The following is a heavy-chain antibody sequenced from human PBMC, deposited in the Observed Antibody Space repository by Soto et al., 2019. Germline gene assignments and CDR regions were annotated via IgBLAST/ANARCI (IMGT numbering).Heavy chain of an antibody. Sequence: SXTLSLTCAVSGGSISSGGYSWSWIRQPPGKGLEWIGYIYHSGSTYYNPSLKSRVTISVDRSKNQFSLKLSSVTAADTAVYYCARASDEGYLQSYLFDYWGQGTLVRVSS. D-gene: IGHD3-22*01. CDR1: GGSISSGGYS. J-gene: IGHJ4*02. CDR2: IYHSGST. CDR3: ARASDEGYLQSYLFDY. V-gene: IGHV4-30-2*01.